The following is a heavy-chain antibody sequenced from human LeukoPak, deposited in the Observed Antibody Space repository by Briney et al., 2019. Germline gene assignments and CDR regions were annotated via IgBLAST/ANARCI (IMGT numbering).Heavy chain of an antibody. CDR2: INPSGGST. D-gene: IGHD4-23*01. V-gene: IGHV1-46*01. CDR3: ARGVVTHDAFDI. J-gene: IGHJ3*02. CDR1: GYTFTSYY. Sequence: ASVKVSCKASGYTFTSYYMHWVRQAPGQGLEWMGIINPSGGSTNYAQKFQGRVTMTRDTSISTAYMELSRLRSDDTAVYYCARGVVTHDAFDIWGQGTMVTVSS.